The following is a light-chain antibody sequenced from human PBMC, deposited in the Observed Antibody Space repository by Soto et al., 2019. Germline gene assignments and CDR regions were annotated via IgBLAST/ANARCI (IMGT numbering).Light chain of an antibody. CDR3: QHCDYLPI. V-gene: IGKV1-33*01. J-gene: IGKJ3*01. CDR1: HDITSY. Sequence: DIQMTQSPSSLSASVGDRLTITCQASHDITSYLNWYQHKPGKAPKLLIYDASILEAGVPPRFRGSGSGTDFTLTISGLQPEDVATYYCQHCDYLPIFGQGTTVDFK. CDR2: DAS.